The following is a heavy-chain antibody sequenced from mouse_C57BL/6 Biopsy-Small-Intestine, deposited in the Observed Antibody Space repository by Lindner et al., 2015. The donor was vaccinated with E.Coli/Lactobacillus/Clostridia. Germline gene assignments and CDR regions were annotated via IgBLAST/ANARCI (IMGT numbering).Heavy chain of an antibody. CDR2: IYPGSGST. D-gene: IGHD1-1*01. CDR3: ARGFITTLYFDY. J-gene: IGHJ2*01. Sequence: VQLQESGAELVKPGASVKMSCKASGYTFTSYWITWVKQRPGQGLEWIGDIYPGSGSTNYNQKFKGKATLTVDQSSSTAYMQLNSLTSEDSAVYYCARGFITTLYFDYWGQGTTLTVSS. V-gene: IGHV1-55*01. CDR1: GYTFTSYW.